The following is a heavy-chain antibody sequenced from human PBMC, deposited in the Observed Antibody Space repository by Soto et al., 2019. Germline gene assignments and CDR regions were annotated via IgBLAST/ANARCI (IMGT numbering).Heavy chain of an antibody. CDR2: INAANGDT. J-gene: IGHJ5*02. Sequence: ASVKVSCKASGYTFTSYGIHWVRQAPGQRLEWMGWINAANGDTKYSPKFQGRVTITRDTSASTAYMELSSLRSEDTAVYYCATAVYCRSTSCSGHWFDPPGQGTLVTASS. CDR1: GYTFTSYG. V-gene: IGHV1-3*01. CDR3: ATAVYCRSTSCSGHWFDP. D-gene: IGHD2-2*01.